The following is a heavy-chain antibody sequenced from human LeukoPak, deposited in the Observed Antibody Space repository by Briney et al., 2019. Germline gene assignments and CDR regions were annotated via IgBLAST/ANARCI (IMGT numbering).Heavy chain of an antibody. CDR1: GGSLSSGSYY. V-gene: IGHV4-61*02. J-gene: IGHJ4*02. D-gene: IGHD5-12*01. CDR3: ARDQGGFINY. Sequence: PSQTLSLTCTVSGGSLSSGSYYWSWIRQPAGKGLEWIGRIYTSGSTNYNPSLKSRVTISVDTSKNQFSLKLSSVTAADTAVYYCARDQGGFINYWGQGTLVTVSS. CDR2: IYTSGST.